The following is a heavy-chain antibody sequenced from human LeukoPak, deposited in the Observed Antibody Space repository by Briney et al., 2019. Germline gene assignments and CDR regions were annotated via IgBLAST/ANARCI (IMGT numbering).Heavy chain of an antibody. CDR3: AKGKDSSGYYYGNWFDP. CDR2: IQYDGDNK. D-gene: IGHD3-22*01. J-gene: IGHJ5*02. CDR1: GFTFSTYG. Sequence: GGSLRLSCAASGFTFSTYGMHWVRQAPGKGLEWVAFIQYDGDNKYYADSVKGRFTISRDNSKNTLYLQMNSLRAEDTAVYYCAKGKDSSGYYYGNWFDPWGQGALVTVSS. V-gene: IGHV3-30*02.